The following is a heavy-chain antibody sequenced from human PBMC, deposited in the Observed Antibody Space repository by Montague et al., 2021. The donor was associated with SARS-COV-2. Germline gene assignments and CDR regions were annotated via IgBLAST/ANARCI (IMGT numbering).Heavy chain of an antibody. D-gene: IGHD5/OR15-5a*01. CDR1: GGTISTDNLYWY. J-gene: IGHJ4*02. Sequence: SETLSLTCLVSGGTISTDNLYWYWAWIRQPPGKGLEWIGSIFHNGDSYYNPSLNTPVTISIDTSRNHFSLSLTSVTAPDTAVYYCARHVSNLSAAVDYFDYWGQGTPVTVSS. V-gene: IGHV4-39*01. CDR2: IFHNGDS. CDR3: ARHVSNLSAAVDYFDY.